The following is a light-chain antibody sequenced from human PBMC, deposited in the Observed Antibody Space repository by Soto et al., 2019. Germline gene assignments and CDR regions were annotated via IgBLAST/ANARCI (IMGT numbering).Light chain of an antibody. CDR1: SSDVGGYNY. J-gene: IGLJ1*01. CDR3: SSYAGSSNV. CDR2: EVN. V-gene: IGLV2-8*01. Sequence: QSVLTQPPSASGSPGQSVAISCTGTSSDVGGYNYVSWYQQHPGKAPKLMIYEVNKRPSGVPDRFSGSKSGNTASLTVSGLQAEDEADYYSSSYAGSSNVFGTGTKFTVL.